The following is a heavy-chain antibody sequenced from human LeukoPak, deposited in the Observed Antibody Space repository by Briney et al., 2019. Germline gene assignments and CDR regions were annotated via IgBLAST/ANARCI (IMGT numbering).Heavy chain of an antibody. D-gene: IGHD3-9*01. J-gene: IGHJ4*02. V-gene: IGHV4-59*01. Sequence: PSETLSLTCTVSGGSISSYYWSWIRQPPGKGLEWIGYIYYSGSTNYNPSLKSRVTISVDTSKNQLSLKLNSVTAADTAVYYCARDPLTFYFDYWGQGILVTVSS. CDR2: IYYSGST. CDR3: ARDPLTFYFDY. CDR1: GGSISSYY.